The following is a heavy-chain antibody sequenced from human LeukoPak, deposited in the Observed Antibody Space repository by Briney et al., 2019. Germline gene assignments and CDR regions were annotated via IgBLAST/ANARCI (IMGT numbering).Heavy chain of an antibody. J-gene: IGHJ6*03. CDR3: AKDPPIAVAGTRVYYYYYYMDV. Sequence: GGSLRLSCAASGFTFTNYWMGWVRQAPGKELEWVANIKRDGSEKYYADSVKGRFTISRDNSKNTLYLQMNSLRAEDTAVYYCAKDPPIAVAGTRVYYYYYYMDVWGKGTTVTISS. V-gene: IGHV3-7*03. D-gene: IGHD6-19*01. CDR2: IKRDGSEK. CDR1: GFTFTNYW.